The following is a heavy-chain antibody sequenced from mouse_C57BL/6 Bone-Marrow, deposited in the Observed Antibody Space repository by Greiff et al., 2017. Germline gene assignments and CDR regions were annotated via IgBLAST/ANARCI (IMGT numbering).Heavy chain of an antibody. D-gene: IGHD1-1*01. CDR3: AYCYGSSFDY. J-gene: IGHJ2*01. V-gene: IGHV1-59*01. CDR1: GYTFTSYW. Sequence: QVQLKQPGAELVRPGTSVKLSCKASGYTFTSYWMPWVKQRPGQGLEWIGVIDPSDSYTNYTQKFKGKATLTVDTSSSTAYMQLSSLTSEDSAVYSCAYCYGSSFDYWGQGTTLTVSS. CDR2: IDPSDSYT.